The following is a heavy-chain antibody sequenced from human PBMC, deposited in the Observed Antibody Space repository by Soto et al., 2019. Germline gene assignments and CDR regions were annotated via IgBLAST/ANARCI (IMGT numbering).Heavy chain of an antibody. J-gene: IGHJ5*02. CDR2: IYYSGST. CDR3: ARVVGGDYNWFDP. Sequence: SETLSLTCTVSDGSISSGGYYWSWIRQDPGKGLEWIGYIYYSGSTYYNPSLKSRVTISVDTSKNQFSLKLSSVTAADTAVYYCARVVGGDYNWFDPSGQGTLVTVSS. V-gene: IGHV4-31*03. D-gene: IGHD3-10*01. CDR1: DGSISSGGYY.